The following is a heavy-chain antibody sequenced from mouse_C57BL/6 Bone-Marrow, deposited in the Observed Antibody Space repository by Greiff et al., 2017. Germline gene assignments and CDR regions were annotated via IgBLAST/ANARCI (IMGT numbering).Heavy chain of an antibody. CDR3: ARSGRGYFDS. CDR1: GYAFTNYL. V-gene: IGHV1-54*01. CDR2: INPGSGGT. Sequence: QVQLQQSGAERVRPGTSVKVSCKASGYAFTNYLIEWVKQRPGQGLEWIGVINPGSGGTNYNEKFKGKATLTADKSSSTAYMQLSSLTSEDSAVYFCARSGRGYFDSLGQGTPPTVSS. D-gene: IGHD1-1*01. J-gene: IGHJ2*01.